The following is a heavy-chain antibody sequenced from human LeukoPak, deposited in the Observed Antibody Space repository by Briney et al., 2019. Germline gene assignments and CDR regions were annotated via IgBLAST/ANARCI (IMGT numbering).Heavy chain of an antibody. V-gene: IGHV4-39*07. D-gene: IGHD3-9*01. CDR1: GGSISSSSYY. J-gene: IGHJ4*02. CDR3: ARGRLYYDILTGYLGRAQRQNYFDY. CDR2: INHSGST. Sequence: PSETLSLTCTVSGGSISSSSYYWGWIRQPPGKGLEWIGEINHSGSTNYNPSLKSRVTISVDTSKNQFSLKLSSVTAADTAVYYCARGRLYYDILTGYLGRAQRQNYFDYWGQGTLVTVSS.